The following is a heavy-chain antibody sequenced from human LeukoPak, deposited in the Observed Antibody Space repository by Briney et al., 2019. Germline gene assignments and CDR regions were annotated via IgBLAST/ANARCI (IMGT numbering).Heavy chain of an antibody. V-gene: IGHV3-21*01. D-gene: IGHD6-13*01. CDR3: AKDGYNDSWLNWFDH. CDR1: GFTFSSYS. J-gene: IGHJ5*01. Sequence: GGSLRLSCAASGFTFSSYSMNWVRQAPGKGLEWVSSISSSSTYIYYADSVKGRFTISRDNAKTSLYLQMNSLRAEDTAIYYCAKDGYNDSWLNWFDHWGQGALVTVSA. CDR2: ISSSSTYI.